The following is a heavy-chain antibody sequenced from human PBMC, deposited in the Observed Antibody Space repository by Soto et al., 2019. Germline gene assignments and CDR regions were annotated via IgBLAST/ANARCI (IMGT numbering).Heavy chain of an antibody. CDR3: ARGRGPEFGEFYFDY. D-gene: IGHD3-10*01. CDR2: IYYSGST. Sequence: PSETLSLTCTVSGGSISSSSYYWGWIRQPPGKGLEWIGSIYYSGSTYYNPSLKSRVTISVDTSKNQFSLKLSSVTAADTAVYYCARGRGPEFGEFYFDYWGQGTLVTVSS. J-gene: IGHJ4*02. CDR1: GGSISSSSYY. V-gene: IGHV4-39*01.